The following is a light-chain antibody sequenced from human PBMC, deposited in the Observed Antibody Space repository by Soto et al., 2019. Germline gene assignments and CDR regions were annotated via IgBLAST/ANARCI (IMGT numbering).Light chain of an antibody. J-gene: IGKJ1*01. V-gene: IGKV1-39*01. CDR3: QQTWKSPPWM. CDR2: GAS. CDR1: QNIDIY. Sequence: DIQMTQSPSSLSASVGDTVTITCRASQNIDIYLNWYQHKPGKAPKVLFSGASNLQSGVPPRFSGRASGTDFTLTLSSLQPEDFAIFSCQQTWKSPPWMIGQGTKVEL.